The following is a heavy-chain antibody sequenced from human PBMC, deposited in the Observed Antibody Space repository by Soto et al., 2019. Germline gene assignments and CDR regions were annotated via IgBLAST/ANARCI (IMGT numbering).Heavy chain of an antibody. D-gene: IGHD3-10*01. V-gene: IGHV3-7*03. CDR2: IKTDGSET. CDR1: GFTFSSFW. Sequence: GGSLRLSCAASGFTFSSFWMSWVRPAPGKGLEWVANIKTDGSETHYVDSVKGRFTISRDNPKTSLFLQMNSLRVEDTAVYFCTSDRYPRFYHGSGSYPYYWGQGTPVTVAS. CDR3: TSDRYPRFYHGSGSYPYY. J-gene: IGHJ4*02.